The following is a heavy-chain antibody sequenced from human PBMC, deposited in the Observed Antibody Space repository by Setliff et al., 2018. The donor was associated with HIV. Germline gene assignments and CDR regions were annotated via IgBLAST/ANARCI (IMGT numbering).Heavy chain of an antibody. CDR3: ARDARIAATGTYYFDY. Sequence: SETLSLTCTVSGGSISSGGYYWNWIRQHPGKGLEWIGYIYYSGSTYYNPSLKSRVTISVDTSKNQFSLKLSSVTAADTAVYYCARDARIAATGTYYFDYWGQGTLVTVSS. CDR1: GGSISSGGYY. V-gene: IGHV4-31*03. J-gene: IGHJ4*02. D-gene: IGHD6-13*01. CDR2: IYYSGST.